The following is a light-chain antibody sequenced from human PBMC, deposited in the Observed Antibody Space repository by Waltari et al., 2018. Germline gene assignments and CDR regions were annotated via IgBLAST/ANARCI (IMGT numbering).Light chain of an antibody. J-gene: IGKJ4*01. V-gene: IGKV1-33*01. Sequence: QMTQSPSSLSASVGDRVTITCQASQDINNYLNWYQQKPGKAPKLLIYDGSTLQPGVPSRFSGSGFGTEFTLTISSLQPEDIATYYCQQYDNLGLTFGGGTRVEIK. CDR3: QQYDNLGLT. CDR1: QDINNY. CDR2: DGS.